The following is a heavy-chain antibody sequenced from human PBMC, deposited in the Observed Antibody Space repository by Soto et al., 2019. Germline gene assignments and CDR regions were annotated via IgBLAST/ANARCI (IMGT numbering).Heavy chain of an antibody. Sequence: SETRSLTWTVGGGCISNYYGIWIRQPPGKGLEWIRYIYSSGSTHYNPSLQSRVTISADTSKNQVSLKVRSVTAADTAVYYCARDHPHSYGVYYFDYWGQG. CDR2: IYSSGST. D-gene: IGHD5-18*01. CDR1: GGCISNYY. J-gene: IGHJ4*02. V-gene: IGHV4-59*01. CDR3: ARDHPHSYGVYYFDY.